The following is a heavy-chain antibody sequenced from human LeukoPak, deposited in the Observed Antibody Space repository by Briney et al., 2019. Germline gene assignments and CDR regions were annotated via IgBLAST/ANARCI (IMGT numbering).Heavy chain of an antibody. CDR3: ARGETSSYDY. J-gene: IGHJ4*02. CDR2: IYSGGNT. V-gene: IGHV3-53*01. Sequence: GGSLRLSCAASGFTFCSHAMSWVRQAAGKGLEWVSVIYSGGNTYYVGSVKGRFTISRDNSKNPVYLQMNSPRAEDSAVYYCARGETSSYDYWGQGTLVTVSS. D-gene: IGHD2-2*01. CDR1: GFTFCSHA.